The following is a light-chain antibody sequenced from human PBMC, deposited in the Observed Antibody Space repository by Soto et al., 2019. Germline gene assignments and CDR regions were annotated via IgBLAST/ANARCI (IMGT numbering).Light chain of an antibody. CDR3: QQYNKWPPYT. CDR1: QSVSSN. Sequence: EIVMTQSPATLSLSPGERATLSCRASQSVSSNLAWYQQEPGQAPRLLIYGASIRAPGIPARFSGSGSGTEFTLTISSLQSEDFAVYYCQQYNKWPPYTFGQGTKLEI. V-gene: IGKV3-15*01. CDR2: GAS. J-gene: IGKJ2*01.